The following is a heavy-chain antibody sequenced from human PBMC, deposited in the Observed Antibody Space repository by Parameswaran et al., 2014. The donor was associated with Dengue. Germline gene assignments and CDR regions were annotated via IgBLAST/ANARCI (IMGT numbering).Heavy chain of an antibody. J-gene: IGHJ6*02. CDR3: TTDLPSGVRFDYFHYNGMDV. D-gene: IGHD3-10*01. CDR2: IDPENGET. Sequence: VRQAPGQGLEWMGLIDPENGETIYAEKFQGRVTITADTSADTTYMELSSLRSEDTAVYYCTTDLPSGVRFDYFHYNGMDVWGQGTTVTVSS. V-gene: IGHV1-69-2*01.